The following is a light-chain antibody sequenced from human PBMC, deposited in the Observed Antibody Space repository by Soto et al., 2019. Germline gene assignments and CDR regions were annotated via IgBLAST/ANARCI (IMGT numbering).Light chain of an antibody. CDR1: SSDVGSYNI. Sequence: QSALTQPASVSGSPGQSITISCTGTSSDVGSYNIVSWYQQHPGKAPKLMIYXGXXXPSGVSNRVSGSKAGNTASLTISGXXXXXXXXXYCCSYAGSSTYVFGTGTKVTVL. J-gene: IGLJ1*01. V-gene: IGLV2-23*01. CDR2: XGX. CDR3: CSYAGSSTYV.